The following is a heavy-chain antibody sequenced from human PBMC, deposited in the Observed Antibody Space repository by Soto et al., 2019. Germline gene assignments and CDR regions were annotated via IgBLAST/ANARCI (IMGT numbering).Heavy chain of an antibody. CDR2: ISNDETKK. CDR1: GFFFNTYA. V-gene: IGHV3-30-3*01. CDR3: ARSIAVAGLDY. D-gene: IGHD6-19*01. J-gene: IGHJ4*02. Sequence: GGSLRLSCAASGFFFNTYAVHWVRQAPGKGLEWVAVISNDETKKYFADSVKGRVSISRDTSKNTVYLQMDSLRAEDTAVYYCARSIAVAGLDYWGPGTLVTVSS.